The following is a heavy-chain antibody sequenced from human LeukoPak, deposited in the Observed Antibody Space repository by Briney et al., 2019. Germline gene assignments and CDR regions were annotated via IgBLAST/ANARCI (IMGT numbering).Heavy chain of an antibody. Sequence: GSLRLSCAASGFTFSSYWMSWVRQAPGKGLEWVANIKQDGSEKYYVDSVKGRFTISRDNAKNSLYLQMNSLRAEDTAVYYCAKLGYCSSTSCYPCFDYWGQGTLVTVSS. V-gene: IGHV3-7*01. CDR1: GFTFSSYW. J-gene: IGHJ4*02. CDR2: IKQDGSEK. D-gene: IGHD2-2*01. CDR3: AKLGYCSSTSCYPCFDY.